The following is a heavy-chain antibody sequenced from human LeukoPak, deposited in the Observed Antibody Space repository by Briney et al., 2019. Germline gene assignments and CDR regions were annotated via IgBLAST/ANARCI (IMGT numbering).Heavy chain of an antibody. CDR1: GFNFSDFY. V-gene: IGHV3-11*01. CDR3: AREASCSSTSCYFDY. Sequence: AGGSLRLSCAASGFNFSDFYMSWIRQAPGKGLEWLSSISLSGSTITYAASVKGRVTVSRDNAKNSVVLHILSLRADDTAVYYCAREASCSSTSCYFDYWGQGTLDSVSS. CDR2: ISLSGSTI. J-gene: IGHJ4*02. D-gene: IGHD2-2*01.